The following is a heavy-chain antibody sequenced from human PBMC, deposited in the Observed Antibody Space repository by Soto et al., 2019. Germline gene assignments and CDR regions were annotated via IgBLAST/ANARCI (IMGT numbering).Heavy chain of an antibody. D-gene: IGHD6-19*01. CDR1: GGTFSSYA. V-gene: IGHV1-69*13. J-gene: IGHJ6*02. CDR2: IIPIFGTA. CDR3: ASMVAVAVSPSYYYYYGMDV. Sequence: ASVKVSCKASGGTFSSYAISWVRQAPGQGLEWMGGIIPIFGTANYAQKFQGRVTITADESTSTAYMELSSLRSEDTAVYYCASMVAVAVSPSYYYYYGMDVWGQGTTVTVSS.